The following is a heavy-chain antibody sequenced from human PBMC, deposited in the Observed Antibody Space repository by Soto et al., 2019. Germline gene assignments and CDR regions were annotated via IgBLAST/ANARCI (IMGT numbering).Heavy chain of an antibody. D-gene: IGHD6-13*01. Sequence: SETLSLTCTVSGGSISSYYWSWIRQPPGKGLEWIGYIYYSGSTNYNPSLKSRVTISVDTSKNQFSLKLSSVTAADTAVYYCARAIAAAGSNWFDPWGQGTLVTVSS. CDR3: ARAIAAAGSNWFDP. CDR1: GGSISSYY. V-gene: IGHV4-59*08. J-gene: IGHJ5*02. CDR2: IYYSGST.